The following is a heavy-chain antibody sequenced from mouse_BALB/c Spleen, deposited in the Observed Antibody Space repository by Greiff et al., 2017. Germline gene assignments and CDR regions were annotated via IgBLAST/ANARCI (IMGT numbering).Heavy chain of an antibody. V-gene: IGHV5-6-5*01. J-gene: IGHJ4*01. D-gene: IGHD1-1*01. CDR3: ASIYYYGSSYLYYAMDY. CDR1: GFTFSSYA. Sequence: EVHLVESGGGLVKPGGSLKLSCAASGFTFSSYAMSWVRQTPEKRLEWVASISSGGSTYYPDSVKGRFTISRDNARNILYLQMSSLRSEDTAMYYCASIYYYGSSYLYYAMDYWGQGTSVTVSS. CDR2: ISSGGST.